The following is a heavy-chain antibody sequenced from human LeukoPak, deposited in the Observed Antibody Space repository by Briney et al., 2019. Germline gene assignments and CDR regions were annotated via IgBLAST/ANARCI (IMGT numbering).Heavy chain of an antibody. CDR1: GGSFSGYY. CDR3: ARKTRDYGDKLLDY. D-gene: IGHD4-17*01. J-gene: IGHJ4*02. CDR2: INHSGST. V-gene: IGHV4-34*01. Sequence: SETLSLTCAVYGGSFSGYYWSWIRQPPGKGLEWIGEINHSGSTNYNPSLKSRVTISVDTSKNQFSLKLSSVTAADTAVYYCARKTRDYGDKLLDYWGQGTLVTVSS.